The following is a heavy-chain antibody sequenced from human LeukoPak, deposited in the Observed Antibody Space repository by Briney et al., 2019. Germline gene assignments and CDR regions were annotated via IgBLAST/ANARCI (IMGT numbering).Heavy chain of an antibody. CDR3: ARDHDYGDYRPDY. D-gene: IGHD4-17*01. Sequence: GGSLRLSCAASGYTFRTYAMHWLRQAPGKGLEWVAVISYDGSNKYYAESVKGRFTISRDNSKNTLYLQMNSLRAEDAAVYYCARDHDYGDYRPDYWGQGTLVTVSS. V-gene: IGHV3-30-3*01. CDR2: ISYDGSNK. CDR1: GYTFRTYA. J-gene: IGHJ4*02.